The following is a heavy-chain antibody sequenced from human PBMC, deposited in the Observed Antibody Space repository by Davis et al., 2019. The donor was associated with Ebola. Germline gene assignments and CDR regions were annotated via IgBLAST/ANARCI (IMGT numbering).Heavy chain of an antibody. CDR1: GYTFNNYG. V-gene: IGHV7-4-1*02. CDR3: ARGGALGP. CDR2: INTNTGNP. Sequence: ASVKVSCKASGYTFNNYGISWVRQAPGQGLEWMGWINTNTGNPTYAQGFTGRFVFSLDTSVSTAYLQISSLKAEDTAVYYCARGGALGPWGQGTLVTVSS. D-gene: IGHD3-16*01. J-gene: IGHJ5*02.